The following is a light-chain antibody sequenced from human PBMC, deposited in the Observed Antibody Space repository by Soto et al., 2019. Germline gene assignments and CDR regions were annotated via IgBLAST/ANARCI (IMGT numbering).Light chain of an antibody. CDR1: QSITNNY. CDR2: GAS. V-gene: IGKV3-20*01. Sequence: EIVLTQSQGTLSLSPGERATLSCRASQSITNNYLAWYHQKPGRAHRLLIYGASSRATGIPDRFSGSGSGTDFTLTISRLEPEDFAMYYCQQYGYLVTFGGGTKVEIK. CDR3: QQYGYLVT. J-gene: IGKJ4*01.